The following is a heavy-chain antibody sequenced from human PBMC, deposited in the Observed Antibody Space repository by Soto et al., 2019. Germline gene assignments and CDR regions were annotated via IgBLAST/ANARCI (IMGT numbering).Heavy chain of an antibody. CDR1: GYTFTVYF. CDR2: INPNSGAT. D-gene: IGHD3-3*01. V-gene: IGHV1-2*02. J-gene: IGHJ5*02. CDR3: ARGGGTILAPLP. Sequence: ASVKVSCKASGYTFTVYFMHWVRQAPGQGLEWMGWINPNSGATKYAQKFQGRVTLSRDTSISTAYMELSGLRSDDTAVYYCARGGGTILAPLPWGQGALVTVYS.